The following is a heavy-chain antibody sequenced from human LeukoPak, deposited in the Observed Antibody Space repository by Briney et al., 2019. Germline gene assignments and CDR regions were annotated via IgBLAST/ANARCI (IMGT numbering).Heavy chain of an antibody. CDR1: GFTSSSYA. CDR3: AKDFGDSSGYYFDY. Sequence: GGSLRLSCAASGFTSSSYAMSWVRQAPGEGLEWVSAISGSGGSTYYADSVKGRFTISRDNSKNTLYLQMNSLRAEDTAVYYCAKDFGDSSGYYFDYWGQGTLVTVSS. CDR2: ISGSGGST. V-gene: IGHV3-23*01. D-gene: IGHD3-22*01. J-gene: IGHJ4*02.